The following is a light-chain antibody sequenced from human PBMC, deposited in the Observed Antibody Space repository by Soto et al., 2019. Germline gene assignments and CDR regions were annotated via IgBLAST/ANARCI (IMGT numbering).Light chain of an antibody. J-gene: IGKJ2*01. Sequence: EIVMTQSPVILSVSPGERATLSCRASQSVSSNLAWYQQKPGQAPRLLIYGASTRATDIPARFSGSGSGTEFTLTISSLQSEDFAVYYCLQYDNWPPYTFGQGTKLEIK. CDR1: QSVSSN. CDR3: LQYDNWPPYT. V-gene: IGKV3-15*01. CDR2: GAS.